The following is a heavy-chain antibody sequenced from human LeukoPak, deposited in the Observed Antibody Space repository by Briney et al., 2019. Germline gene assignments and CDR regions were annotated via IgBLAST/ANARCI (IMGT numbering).Heavy chain of an antibody. Sequence: GGSLRLSCAVSGFTFSSYWMSWVRQAPGKGLEWVANIKQEGSEKTYVDSVKGRFTISRDNAQNSLYLQMNSLRAEDTAVYYCARDKLNGDSRFDFWGQGTLVTVSS. CDR1: GFTFSSYW. J-gene: IGHJ4*02. V-gene: IGHV3-7*03. D-gene: IGHD4-17*01. CDR3: ARDKLNGDSRFDF. CDR2: IKQEGSEK.